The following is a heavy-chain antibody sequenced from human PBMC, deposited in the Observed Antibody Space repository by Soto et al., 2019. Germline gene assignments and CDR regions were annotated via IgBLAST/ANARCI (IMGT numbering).Heavy chain of an antibody. D-gene: IGHD6-19*01. CDR2: MHHSGSS. Sequence: QVQLQQSGPGLVEPWGTLSLTCAVSGGSVNSPNWWNWVRQPPETGLEWIGEMHHSGSSNYNPSLKTRLPLSVDKSNNELSMNLNSVAAADTAIYYCGRANSSGSPIDSWGQGILVTVSS. V-gene: IGHV4-4*02. J-gene: IGHJ4*02. CDR3: GRANSSGSPIDS. CDR1: GGSVNSPNW.